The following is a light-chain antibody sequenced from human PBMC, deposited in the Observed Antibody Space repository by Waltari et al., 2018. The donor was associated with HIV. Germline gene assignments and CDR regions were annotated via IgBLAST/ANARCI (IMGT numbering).Light chain of an antibody. CDR1: SSNIWRNY. CDR3: GTWDSSLGGWV. V-gene: IGLV1-51*01. CDR2: DNT. Sequence: QSVLTQPPSVSAAPGPKVTISCSGSSSNIWRNYVSWYQQLPGAAPKRLIYDNTERPSGIPDRFSGSKSGTSATLGITGLQTGDEADYYCGTWDSSLGGWVFGGGTKLAVL. J-gene: IGLJ3*02.